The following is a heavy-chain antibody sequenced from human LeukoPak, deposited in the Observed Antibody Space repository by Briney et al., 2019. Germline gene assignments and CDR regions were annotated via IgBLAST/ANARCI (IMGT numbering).Heavy chain of an antibody. V-gene: IGHV3-48*01. CDR3: ARDSRGGRYCSSTSCSTDY. CDR1: GFTFSSYS. Sequence: GGSLRLSCAASGFTFSSYSMNWVRQAPGKGLEWVSYISSSSSTIYYADSVKGRFTISRDNAKNSLYLQMNSLRAKDTAVYYCARDSRGGRYCSSTSCSTDYWGQGTLVTVSS. J-gene: IGHJ4*02. D-gene: IGHD2-2*01. CDR2: ISSSSSTI.